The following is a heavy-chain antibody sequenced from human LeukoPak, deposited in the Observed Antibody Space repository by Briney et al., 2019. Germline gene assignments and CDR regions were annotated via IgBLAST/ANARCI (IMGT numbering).Heavy chain of an antibody. Sequence: ASVKVSCKASGYTFTSYDINWVRQATGQGLEWMGWMNPNSGNTGYAQKFQGRVTMTRNTSISTAYMELSSLRSEDTAVYYCVRGVRRGDCSSTSCYYYYYMDVWGKGTTVTVSS. D-gene: IGHD2-2*01. CDR3: VRGVRRGDCSSTSCYYYYYMDV. V-gene: IGHV1-8*01. CDR1: GYTFTSYD. CDR2: MNPNSGNT. J-gene: IGHJ6*03.